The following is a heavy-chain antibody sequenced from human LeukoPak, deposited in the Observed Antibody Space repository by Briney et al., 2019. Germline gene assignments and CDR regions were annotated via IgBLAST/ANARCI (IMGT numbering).Heavy chain of an antibody. CDR1: GFTFSSYA. CDR2: ISYDGSNK. J-gene: IGHJ4*02. CDR3: ARDWSPLGYYYDSSGPYADY. V-gene: IGHV3-30*04. D-gene: IGHD3-22*01. Sequence: GRSLTLSCAASGFTFSSYAMHWVRQAPGKGLEWVAVISYDGSNKYYADSVKGRFTISRDNSKNTLYLQMNSLRAEDTAVYYCARDWSPLGYYYDSSGPYADYWGQGTLVTVSS.